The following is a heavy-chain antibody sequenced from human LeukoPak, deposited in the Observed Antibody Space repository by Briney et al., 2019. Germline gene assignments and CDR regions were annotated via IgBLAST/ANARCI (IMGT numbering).Heavy chain of an antibody. Sequence: GGSLRLSCAASGFTFSSYAMTWVRQAPGKGLEWVSTISESGGGSYSGGGTYYRDSVKGRFIISKDGSTNTLFLQMDSLRADDTGIYYCAKGKANHLGALDYWGQGALVTVSS. CDR3: AKGKANHLGALDY. V-gene: IGHV3-23*01. D-gene: IGHD1-26*01. CDR1: GFTFSSYA. CDR2: ISESGGGSYSGGGT. J-gene: IGHJ4*02.